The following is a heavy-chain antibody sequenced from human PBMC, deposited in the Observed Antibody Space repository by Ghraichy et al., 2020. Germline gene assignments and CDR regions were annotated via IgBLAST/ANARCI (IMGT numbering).Heavy chain of an antibody. CDR3: ARGGARGALRVI. CDR2: ISSSSSYI. J-gene: IGHJ3*02. Sequence: GGSLRLSCAASGFTFSSYSMNWVRQAPGKGLEWVSSISSSSSYIYYADSVKGRFTISRDNAKNSLYLQMNSLRAEDTAVYYCARGGARGALRVIWGQGTMVTVSS. V-gene: IGHV3-21*01. D-gene: IGHD1-26*01. CDR1: GFTFSSYS.